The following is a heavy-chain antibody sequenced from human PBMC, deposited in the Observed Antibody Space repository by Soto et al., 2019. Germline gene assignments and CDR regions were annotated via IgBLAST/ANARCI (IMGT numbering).Heavy chain of an antibody. Sequence: GASVKVSCQASGYTFTSHGISWVRQAPGQGLEWMGWISAYNGNTNYAQKLQGRVTMTTDTSTSTAYMELRSLRSDDTAVYYCARRVYYYDSSGYYAYFDYWGQGTLVTVSS. CDR3: ARRVYYYDSSGYYAYFDY. CDR1: GYTFTSHG. D-gene: IGHD3-22*01. CDR2: ISAYNGNT. V-gene: IGHV1-18*01. J-gene: IGHJ4*02.